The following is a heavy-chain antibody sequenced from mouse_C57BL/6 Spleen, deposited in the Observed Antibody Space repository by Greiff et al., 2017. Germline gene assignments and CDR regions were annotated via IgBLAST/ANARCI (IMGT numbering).Heavy chain of an antibody. V-gene: IGHV1-54*01. CDR1: GYAFTNYL. CDR3: AREGTYYGSSCY. D-gene: IGHD1-1*01. Sequence: VQLQQSGAELVRPGTSVKVSCKASGYAFTNYLLEWVKQRPGQGLEWIGVINPGSGGTNYNEKFKGKATLTADKSSSTAYMQLSSRTSEYSAVYFCAREGTYYGSSCYWGQGTTLTVSS. J-gene: IGHJ2*01. CDR2: INPGSGGT.